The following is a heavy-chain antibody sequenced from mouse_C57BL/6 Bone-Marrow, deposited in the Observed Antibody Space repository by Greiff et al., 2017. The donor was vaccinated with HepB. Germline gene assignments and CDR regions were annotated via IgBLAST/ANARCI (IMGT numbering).Heavy chain of an antibody. J-gene: IGHJ3*01. CDR3: TTGGGTWFAY. V-gene: IGHV14-4*01. Sequence: EVQLQQSGAELVRPGASVKLSCTASGFNIKDDYMHWVKQRNEQGLEWIGWIDPENGDTEYASKFQGKATITADTSSNTAYLQLSSLTSEDTAVYYCTTGGGTWFAYWGQGTLVTVSA. CDR2: IDPENGDT. D-gene: IGHD1-1*02. CDR1: GFNIKDDY.